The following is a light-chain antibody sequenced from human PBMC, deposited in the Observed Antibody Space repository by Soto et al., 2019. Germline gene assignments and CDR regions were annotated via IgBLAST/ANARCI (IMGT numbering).Light chain of an antibody. CDR1: SSDIGSYNY. V-gene: IGLV2-14*01. Sequence: QSALTQPASVSGSPGQSITISCTGTSSDIGSYNYVSWYQQHPGKAPKLMIYEVTNRPSGVSHRFSGSKSGNTASLTISGLQAEDEADYYCSSSTSSSTVFFGGGTKLTVL. J-gene: IGLJ2*01. CDR3: SSSTSSSTVF. CDR2: EVT.